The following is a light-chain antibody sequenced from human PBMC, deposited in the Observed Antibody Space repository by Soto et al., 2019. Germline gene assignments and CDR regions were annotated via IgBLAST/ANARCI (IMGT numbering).Light chain of an antibody. V-gene: IGLV2-14*01. CDR1: SGDIGGYNY. Sequence: QSALTQPASVSDSPGQSITISCTGTSGDIGGYNYVSWYQQHPGKAPKLLISEVTNRPSGVSNRFSGSKSGNTASLTISGLQAEDEADYYCSSYTTNSTPVVFGGGTKLTVL. CDR3: SSYTTNSTPVV. J-gene: IGLJ2*01. CDR2: EVT.